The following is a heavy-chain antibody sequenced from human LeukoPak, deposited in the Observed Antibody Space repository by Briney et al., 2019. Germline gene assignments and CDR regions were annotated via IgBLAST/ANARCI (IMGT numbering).Heavy chain of an antibody. CDR3: AKDLRRVVPAAIFCY. CDR1: GFTFSSYG. Sequence: PGGSLRLSCAASGFTFSSYGMSWVRQAPGKGLEWVSAISGSGGSTYYADSVKGRFTISRDNSKNTLYLQMNSLRAEDTAVYYCAKDLRRVVPAAIFCYWGQGTLVTVSS. CDR2: ISGSGGST. J-gene: IGHJ4*02. V-gene: IGHV3-23*01. D-gene: IGHD2-2*01.